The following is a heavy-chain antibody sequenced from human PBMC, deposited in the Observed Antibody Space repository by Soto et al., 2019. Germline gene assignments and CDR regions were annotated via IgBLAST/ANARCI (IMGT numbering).Heavy chain of an antibody. J-gene: IGHJ6*03. V-gene: IGHV4-34*01. Sequence: QVQLQQWGAGLLKPSETLSLTCAVYGGSFSGYYWSWIRQPPGKGLEWIGEINHSGSTNYNPSLKSRVTISVDTSKTQFSLKLSSVTAADTAVYYCERGRGLRYCDWSSLYYYCMDVWGKGTTVTVSS. CDR2: INHSGST. D-gene: IGHD3-9*01. CDR3: ERGRGLRYCDWSSLYYYCMDV. CDR1: GGSFSGYY.